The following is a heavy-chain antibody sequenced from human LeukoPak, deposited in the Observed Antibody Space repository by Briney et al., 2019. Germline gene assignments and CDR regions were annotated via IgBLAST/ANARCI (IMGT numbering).Heavy chain of an antibody. J-gene: IGHJ4*01. CDR2: IKQDGSEK. V-gene: IGHV3-7*05. CDR1: GFTFSSYW. Sequence: GGSLRLSCAASGFTFSSYWMSWVRQAPGKGLEWVANIKQDGSEKYYVDSMKGRITISRDNAKNSLYLQLNGLRAEDTAVYYCARDLFYFDYWGQGTLVTVSS. CDR3: ARDLFYFDY.